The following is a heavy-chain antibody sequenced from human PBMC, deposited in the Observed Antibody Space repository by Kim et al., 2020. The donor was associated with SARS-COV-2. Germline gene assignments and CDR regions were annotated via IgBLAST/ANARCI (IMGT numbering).Heavy chain of an antibody. CDR2: ISWNSGSI. J-gene: IGHJ4*02. D-gene: IGHD3-10*01. V-gene: IGHV3-9*01. Sequence: SLRLSCAASGFTFDDYAMHWVRQAPGKGLEWVSGISWNSGSIGYADSVKGRFTISRDNAKNSLYLQMNSLRAEDTALYYCATGITMVRGVRDYWGQGT. CDR1: GFTFDDYA. CDR3: ATGITMVRGVRDY.